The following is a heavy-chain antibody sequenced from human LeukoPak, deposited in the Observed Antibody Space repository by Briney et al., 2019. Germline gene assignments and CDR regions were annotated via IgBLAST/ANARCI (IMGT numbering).Heavy chain of an antibody. D-gene: IGHD3-16*02. CDR1: GYTSTSYG. V-gene: IGHV1-18*01. CDR3: ARGGGVWGSYREHIDY. J-gene: IGHJ4*02. Sequence: ASVKVSCKASGYTSTSYGISWVRQAPGQGLEWMGWISAYNGNTDYAQKLQGRVTMTTDTSTSTAYMELRSLRSDDTAVYYCARGGGVWGSYREHIDYWGQGTLVTVSS. CDR2: ISAYNGNT.